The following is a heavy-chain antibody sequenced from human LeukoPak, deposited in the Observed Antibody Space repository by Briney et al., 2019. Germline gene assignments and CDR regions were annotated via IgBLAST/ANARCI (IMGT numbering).Heavy chain of an antibody. Sequence: GGSLRLSCAASGFTFSSYGMHWVRQAPGKGLEWVAVISYDGSNKYYADSVKGRFTISRDNSKNTLYLQMNSLRAEDTAVYYCAKDHGREQLVPNPINDYWGQGTLVTVSS. D-gene: IGHD6-13*01. CDR2: ISYDGSNK. CDR3: AKDHGREQLVPNPINDY. CDR1: GFTFSSYG. V-gene: IGHV3-30*18. J-gene: IGHJ4*02.